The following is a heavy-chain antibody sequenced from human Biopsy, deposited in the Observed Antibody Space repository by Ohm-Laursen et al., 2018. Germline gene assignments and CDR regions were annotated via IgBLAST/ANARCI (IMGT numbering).Heavy chain of an antibody. D-gene: IGHD3-22*01. CDR3: ARHDRSGYWGLDY. CDR1: GGSLNNHY. Sequence: GTLSLTCSVSGGSLNNHYWSWIRQSPGKGLEWLAYIYSSGRTNYNPSLKSQIIVSVDTSKNQLSLKVSSVTATDTAMYYCARHDRSGYWGLDYWDQGALVTVSA. V-gene: IGHV4-4*08. CDR2: IYSSGRT. J-gene: IGHJ4*02.